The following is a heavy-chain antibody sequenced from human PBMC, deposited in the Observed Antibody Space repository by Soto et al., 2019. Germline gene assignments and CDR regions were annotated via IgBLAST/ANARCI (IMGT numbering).Heavy chain of an antibody. V-gene: IGHV4-4*08. CDR3: ASAGSTLSSLSWLAP. Sequence: PSETLSLTCTISSGSISHYYWSWIRQPPGKGLEWIGCIQNSGDTKYNPSLKSRVTMPIDTSKNHFSLKLASVTSADTAVYYCASAGSTLSSLSWLAPWGPGAPVTVSS. D-gene: IGHD1-1*01. CDR1: SGSISHYY. J-gene: IGHJ5*02. CDR2: IQNSGDT.